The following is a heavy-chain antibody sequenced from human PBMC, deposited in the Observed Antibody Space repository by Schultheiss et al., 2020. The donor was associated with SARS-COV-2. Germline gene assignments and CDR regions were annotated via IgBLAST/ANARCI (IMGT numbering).Heavy chain of an antibody. CDR2: INHIGST. D-gene: IGHD2-8*01. V-gene: IGHV4-34*01. J-gene: IGHJ5*02. CDR3: ARVHPPGLMVYAIRRVRNWFDP. CDR1: GGSFSGYY. Sequence: SETLSLTCAVYGGSFSGYYWSWIRQPPGKGLEWIGEINHIGSTNNNPSHKSRVTISVDTSKNQFSLKLSSVTAADTAVYYCARVHPPGLMVYAIRRVRNWFDPWGQGTLVTVSS.